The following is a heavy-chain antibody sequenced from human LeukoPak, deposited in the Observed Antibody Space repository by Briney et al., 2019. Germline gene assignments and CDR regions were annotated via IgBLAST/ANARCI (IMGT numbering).Heavy chain of an antibody. J-gene: IGHJ4*02. CDR1: GFTFDDYA. CDR3: AKGPLLWFGESYLFDY. D-gene: IGHD3-10*01. Sequence: GGSLRLSCAASGFTFDDYAMHWVRQAPGKGLEWVSGISWNSGSIGYADSVKGRFTISRDNAKNSLYLQMNSLRAEDTALYYCAKGPLLWFGESYLFDYWGQGTLVTVSS. V-gene: IGHV3-9*01. CDR2: ISWNSGSI.